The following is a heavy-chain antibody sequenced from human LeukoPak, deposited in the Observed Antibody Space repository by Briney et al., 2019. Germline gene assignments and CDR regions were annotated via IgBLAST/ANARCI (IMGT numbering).Heavy chain of an antibody. V-gene: IGHV4-59*08. J-gene: IGHJ4*02. CDR3: AISQYYYDSSGYSQIFDY. D-gene: IGHD3-22*01. CDR1: GGSISSYY. CDR2: IYYSGST. Sequence: PSETLSLTCTVSGGSISSYYWSWIRQPPGKGLEWIGYIYYSGSTNYNPSLKSRVTISVDTSKNQFSLKLSSVTAADTAVYYCAISQYYYDSSGYSQIFDYWGQGTLVTVSS.